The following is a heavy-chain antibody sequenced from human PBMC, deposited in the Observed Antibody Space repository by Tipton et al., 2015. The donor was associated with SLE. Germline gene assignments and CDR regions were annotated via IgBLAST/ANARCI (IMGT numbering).Heavy chain of an antibody. CDR3: ARQSYDFWGVVDAFDV. Sequence: SLRLSCAASGFTFSSYSMNWVRQAPGKGLEWVSSISSSSIYIYYADSMKGRFTISRDNAKNSLYLQMISLRAEDTAVYYCARQSYDFWGVVDAFDVWGQGTMVIVSS. J-gene: IGHJ3*01. V-gene: IGHV3-21*01. CDR2: ISSSSIYI. D-gene: IGHD3-3*01. CDR1: GFTFSSYS.